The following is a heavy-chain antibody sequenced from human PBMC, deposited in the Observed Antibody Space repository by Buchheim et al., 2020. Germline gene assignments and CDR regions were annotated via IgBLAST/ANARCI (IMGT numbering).Heavy chain of an antibody. CDR2: LYYSWST. V-gene: IGHV4-39*01. Sequence: QLQLQESGPGLVKPSETLSLTCTVSGGSISSSSYYWGWIRQPPGKGLEWIGSLYYSWSTYYHPSLKSRVTISVDTSKNQFSLKLSSVTAADTAVYYCARHHGISSPPYYWGQGTL. J-gene: IGHJ4*02. D-gene: IGHD1-14*01. CDR1: GGSISSSSYY. CDR3: ARHHGISSPPYY.